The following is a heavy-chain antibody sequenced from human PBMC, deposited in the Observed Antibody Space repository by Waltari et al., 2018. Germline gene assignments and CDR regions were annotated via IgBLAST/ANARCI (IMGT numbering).Heavy chain of an antibody. V-gene: IGHV3-74*01. Sequence: DVQLVASGGELVQPGGSLRLSCAASGFTFSTYWMHWARPVPGKGLVWVSRMDGRGAGSLTSYADSVKGRFTISRDNSKDTLYLQMNSLRAEDTAVYYCARDYCSSATCYVNDAFDIWGQGTMVTVSS. D-gene: IGHD2-2*01. CDR3: ARDYCSSATCYVNDAFDI. CDR2: MDGRGAGSLT. CDR1: GFTFSTYW. J-gene: IGHJ3*02.